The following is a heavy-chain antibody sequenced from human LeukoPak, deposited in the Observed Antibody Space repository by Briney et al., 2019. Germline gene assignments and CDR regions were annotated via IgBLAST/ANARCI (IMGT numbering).Heavy chain of an antibody. D-gene: IGHD5-24*01. CDR2: ISNDGSRK. Sequence: GGSLRLSCAPSGFTFSRHGMHWVRQAPGKGLEWVAIISNDGSRKYYAHSVEGRFTISRDNSKNTLYLQMDSLRAEDTAVYYCARAKDGTNILDYWGQGTLVTVSS. CDR1: GFTFSRHG. J-gene: IGHJ4*02. V-gene: IGHV3-30*03. CDR3: ARAKDGTNILDY.